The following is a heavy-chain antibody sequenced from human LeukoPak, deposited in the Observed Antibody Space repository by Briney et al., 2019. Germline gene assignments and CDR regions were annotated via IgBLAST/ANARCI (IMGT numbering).Heavy chain of an antibody. D-gene: IGHD1-26*01. CDR2: IYYSGST. Sequence: SETLSLTCTVSGGSISSSSYYWGWIRQPPGKGLEWVGSIYYSGSTYYNPSLKSRVTISVDTSKNQFSLKLSSVTAADTAVYYCARVAKVGANPYYYGMDVWDQGTTVTVSS. CDR3: ARVAKVGANPYYYGMDV. V-gene: IGHV4-39*01. CDR1: GGSISSSSYY. J-gene: IGHJ6*02.